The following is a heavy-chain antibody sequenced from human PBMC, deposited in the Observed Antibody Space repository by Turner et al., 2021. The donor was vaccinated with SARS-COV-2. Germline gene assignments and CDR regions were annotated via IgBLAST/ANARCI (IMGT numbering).Heavy chain of an antibody. D-gene: IGHD2-15*01. CDR2: ISYDGSNK. J-gene: IGHJ4*02. CDR1: GFTFSSYG. Sequence: QVQLVESGGGVVQPGRSLRLSCAASGFTFSSYGMHWVRQAPGKGLEWVAVISYDGSNKNYADSVKGRFTISRDNSKNTLYLQMNSLRAEDTAVYYCAKSGGMYCSGGNCYSSYFDYWGQGTLVTVSS. V-gene: IGHV3-30*18. CDR3: AKSGGMYCSGGNCYSSYFDY.